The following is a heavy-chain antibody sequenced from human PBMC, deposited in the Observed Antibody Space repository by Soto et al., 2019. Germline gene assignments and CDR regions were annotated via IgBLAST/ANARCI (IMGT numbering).Heavy chain of an antibody. CDR3: AIADYGDDEY. CDR1: GYTFGTST. D-gene: IGHD4-17*01. CDR2: IKAYSGNT. V-gene: IGHV1-18*04. J-gene: IGHJ4*02. Sequence: VASVKVSCKASGYTFGTSTISWLRQAPGKGLEWMGWIKAYSGNTNYAPKLQGRVTMTTDTPTSTAYMELRSLTTDGTDTYYCAIADYGDDEYWGQGTLVTVSS.